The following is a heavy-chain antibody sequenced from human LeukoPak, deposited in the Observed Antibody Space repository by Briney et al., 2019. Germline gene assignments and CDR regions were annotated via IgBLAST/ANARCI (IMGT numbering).Heavy chain of an antibody. J-gene: IGHJ6*03. Sequence: HPGGSLRLSCAASGFTFSSYAMSWVRQAPGKGLEWVSAISGSGGSTYYADSVKGRFTISRDNSKNTLYLQMNSLRAEDTAVYYCAKKGGAGVLRFAYYDSSGYSCYMDVWGKGTTVTVSS. D-gene: IGHD3-22*01. CDR1: GFTFSSYA. V-gene: IGHV3-23*01. CDR2: ISGSGGST. CDR3: AKKGGAGVLRFAYYDSSGYSCYMDV.